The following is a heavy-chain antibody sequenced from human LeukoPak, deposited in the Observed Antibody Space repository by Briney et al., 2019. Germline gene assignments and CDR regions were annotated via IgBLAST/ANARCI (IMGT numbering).Heavy chain of an antibody. CDR2: ISSSSSYI. D-gene: IGHD2-8*02. CDR3: XRXXNXCTXGVCLEYYFDY. Sequence: GGSLRLSCAASGFTFSSYWMNWVRQAPGKGLEWVSSISSSSSYIYYADSVKGRFTISRDNAKNSLYLQMNSLRAEDTAVYYCXRXXNXCTXGVCLEYYFDYWGQGTLVTVSS. J-gene: IGHJ4*02. V-gene: IGHV3-21*01. CDR1: GFTFSSYW.